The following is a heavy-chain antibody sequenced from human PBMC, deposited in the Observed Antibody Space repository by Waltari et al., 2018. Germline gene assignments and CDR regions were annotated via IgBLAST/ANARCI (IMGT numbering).Heavy chain of an antibody. J-gene: IGHJ6*03. CDR2: INPNSGGT. V-gene: IGHV1-2*02. CDR1: GYTFTGYY. Sequence: QVQLVQSGAEVKKPGASVKVSCKASGYTFTGYYMHWVRQAPGQGLEWMGWINPNSGGTNYAQKFQGRVTMTRDTSISTAYMELSRLRSDDPAVYYCASGSNWNDRYYYYMDVWGKGTTVTVSS. D-gene: IGHD1-1*01. CDR3: ASGSNWNDRYYYYMDV.